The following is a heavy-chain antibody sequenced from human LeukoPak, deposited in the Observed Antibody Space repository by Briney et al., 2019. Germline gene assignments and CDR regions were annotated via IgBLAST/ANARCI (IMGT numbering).Heavy chain of an antibody. CDR3: ARGPDLFDY. CDR2: IYSGDTT. J-gene: IGHJ4*02. CDR1: GFTVSNNY. Sequence: GGSLRLSCAASGFTVSNNYMSWVRQAPGTGLEWVSLIYSGDTTYYSDSVKGRFTISRDNSKNTLYLQMNSLRAEDTAVYYCARGPDLFDYWGQGTLVTVSS. V-gene: IGHV3-53*01.